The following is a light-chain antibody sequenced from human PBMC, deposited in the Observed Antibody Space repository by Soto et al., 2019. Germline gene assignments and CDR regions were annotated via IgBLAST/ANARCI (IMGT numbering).Light chain of an antibody. CDR2: GAS. Sequence: IVLTQSPATLSLSPWERATLSCRASQTVSRNLAWYQQKPGQAPRLLIYGASTRATGIPARFSGSGSGTEFTLTITSLPSEDFALYYCQQYHNLWTFGQGTKVDIK. CDR1: QTVSRN. J-gene: IGKJ1*01. CDR3: QQYHNLWT. V-gene: IGKV3-15*01.